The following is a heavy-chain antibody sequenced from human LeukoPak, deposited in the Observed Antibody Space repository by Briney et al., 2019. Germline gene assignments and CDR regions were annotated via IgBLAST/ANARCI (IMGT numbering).Heavy chain of an antibody. CDR2: ISGSGGST. CDR3: AKWRIAVAGAEDY. Sequence: GGSLRLSCAASGLIVSSNYMSWVRQAPGKGLEWVSAISGSGGSTYYADSVKGRFTISRDNSKNTLYLQMNSLRAEDTAVYYCAKWRIAVAGAEDYWGQGTLVTVSS. CDR1: GLIVSSNY. D-gene: IGHD6-19*01. V-gene: IGHV3-23*01. J-gene: IGHJ4*02.